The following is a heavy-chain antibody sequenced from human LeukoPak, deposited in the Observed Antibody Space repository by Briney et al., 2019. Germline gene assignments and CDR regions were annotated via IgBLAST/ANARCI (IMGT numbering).Heavy chain of an antibody. V-gene: IGHV4-38-2*01. Sequence: PSETLSLTCAVSCYSISSGYYWGWIRQPPGRGLEWIGTIYHGGSTYYNPSLTSRVTISVDTSKNQLSLKLTSVTAADTAVYYCARYSRNGVDEIGFWGQGTLVIVSS. CDR3: ARYSRNGVDEIGF. CDR2: IYHGGST. J-gene: IGHJ4*02. D-gene: IGHD5-12*01. CDR1: CYSISSGYY.